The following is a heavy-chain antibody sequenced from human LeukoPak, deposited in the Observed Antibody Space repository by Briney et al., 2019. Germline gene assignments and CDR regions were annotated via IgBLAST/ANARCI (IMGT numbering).Heavy chain of an antibody. CDR3: ARDRYYYDSSGHYRLDY. CDR2: IYTSGST. J-gene: IGHJ4*02. V-gene: IGHV4-4*07. CDR1: GGSISSYY. D-gene: IGHD3-22*01. Sequence: SETLSLTCSVSGGSISSYYWSRIRQPAGKGLEGIGRIYTSGSTNYNPSLTSRVTISVDTSKNQFSLKLSSVTAADTAVYYCARDRYYYDSSGHYRLDYWGQGTLVTVSS.